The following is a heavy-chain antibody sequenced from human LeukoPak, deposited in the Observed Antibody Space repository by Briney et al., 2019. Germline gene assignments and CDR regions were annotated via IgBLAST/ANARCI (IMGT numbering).Heavy chain of an antibody. CDR1: GGSISSGSYY. Sequence: SETLSLTCTVSGGSISSGSYYWSWIRQPPGKGLEWIGYIYYSGSTNYNPSLKSRVTISVDTSKNQFSLKLSSVTAADTAVYYCARDNLAGWGIDYWGQGTLVTVSS. J-gene: IGHJ4*02. D-gene: IGHD6-19*01. CDR3: ARDNLAGWGIDY. CDR2: IYYSGST. V-gene: IGHV4-61*01.